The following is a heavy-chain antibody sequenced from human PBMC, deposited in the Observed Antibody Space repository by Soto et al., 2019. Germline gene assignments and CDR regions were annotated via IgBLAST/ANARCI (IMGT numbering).Heavy chain of an antibody. CDR2: ISGSGGST. J-gene: IGHJ4*02. CDR1: GFTFISHA. CDR3: AKFHGDYVIYYFDY. V-gene: IGHV3-23*01. D-gene: IGHD4-17*01. Sequence: GGSLRLSCAASGFTFISHAMSWIRQAPGKGLEWVSAISGSGGSTYYADSVKGRFTISRDNSKNTLYLQMNSLRAEDTAVYYCAKFHGDYVIYYFDYWGQGTLVTVSS.